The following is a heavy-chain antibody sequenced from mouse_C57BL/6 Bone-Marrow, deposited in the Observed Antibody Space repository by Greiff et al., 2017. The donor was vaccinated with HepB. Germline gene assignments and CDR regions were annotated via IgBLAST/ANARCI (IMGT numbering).Heavy chain of an antibody. CDR3: ARWIYYYGSSLFAY. J-gene: IGHJ3*01. CDR1: GYTFTSYW. Sequence: QVQLQQPGAELVKPGASVKLSCKASGYTFTSYWMHWVKQRPGQGLEWIGMIHPNSGSTNYNEKFKSKATLTVDKSSSTAYMQLSSLTSEDSAVYYCARWIYYYGSSLFAYWGQGTLVTVSA. D-gene: IGHD1-1*01. V-gene: IGHV1-64*01. CDR2: IHPNSGST.